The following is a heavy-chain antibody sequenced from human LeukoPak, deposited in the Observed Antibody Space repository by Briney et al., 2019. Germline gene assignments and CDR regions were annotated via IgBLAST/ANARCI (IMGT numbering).Heavy chain of an antibody. D-gene: IGHD1-26*01. J-gene: IGHJ4*02. V-gene: IGHV4-61*08. Sequence: SETLSLTCTVSGASVGSAGYYWSWIRQPPGGGLEWIGYIYYISNTNYNPSLKSRVTMSVDPSKNQFSLKLNSVTAADTAVYYCARTQSQSGSYHYYFGYWGQGTLVAVSS. CDR2: IYYISNT. CDR1: GASVGSAGYY. CDR3: ARTQSQSGSYHYYFGY.